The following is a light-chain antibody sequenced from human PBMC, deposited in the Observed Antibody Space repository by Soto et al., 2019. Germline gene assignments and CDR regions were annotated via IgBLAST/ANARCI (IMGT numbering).Light chain of an antibody. V-gene: IGLV3-1*01. CDR1: KLGDKY. CDR2: EDH. J-gene: IGLJ2*01. CDR3: QAWDSSSVV. Sequence: SYELTQPPSVSVSPGQTASITCSGDKLGDKYAYWYQQKPGQSPVLVIYEDHKRPSGIPERFSGSNSGNTATLTISGTQAMDEADYYCQAWDSSSVVFGGGTKLTVL.